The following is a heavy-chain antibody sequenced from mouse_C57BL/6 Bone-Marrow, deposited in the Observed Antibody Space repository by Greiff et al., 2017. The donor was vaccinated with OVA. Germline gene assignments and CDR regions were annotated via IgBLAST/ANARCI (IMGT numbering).Heavy chain of an antibody. CDR2: FYPGSGSI. J-gene: IGHJ3*01. CDR1: GYTFTEYT. D-gene: IGHD1-1*01. Sequence: QVQLQQSGAELVKPGASVKLSCKASGYTFTEYTIHWVKQRPGQGLEWIGWFYPGSGSIKYNEKFKDKATLTADKSSSAVYMELSRLTSEDSAVYFCAIHALYYGSNPPGFAYWGQGTLVTVSA. V-gene: IGHV1-62-2*01. CDR3: AIHALYYGSNPPGFAY.